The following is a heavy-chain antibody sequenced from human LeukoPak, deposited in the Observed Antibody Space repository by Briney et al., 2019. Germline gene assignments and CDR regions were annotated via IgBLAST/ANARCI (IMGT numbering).Heavy chain of an antibody. D-gene: IGHD2-15*01. Sequence: PGGSLRLSCAASGFSVSTKYMSWVRQPPGKGLEWVSVIYSGGSTYYADSVKGRFTISRDNSKNTLYLQMNSLRVEDTAVYYCARDRYCSGGSCYRDWFDPWGQGTLVTVSS. V-gene: IGHV3-53*01. J-gene: IGHJ5*02. CDR2: IYSGGST. CDR1: GFSVSTKY. CDR3: ARDRYCSGGSCYRDWFDP.